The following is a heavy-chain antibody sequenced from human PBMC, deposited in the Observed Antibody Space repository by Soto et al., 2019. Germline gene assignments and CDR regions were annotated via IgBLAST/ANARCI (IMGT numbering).Heavy chain of an antibody. D-gene: IGHD2-21*02. CDR1: GYPFTDYF. J-gene: IGHJ4*02. V-gene: IGHV1-46*01. CDR2: ISLYHHST. CDR3: ARELYSCGGDCPYYMDY. Sequence: ASVKVSSKTSGYPFTDYFIHWVLQPPAQGLEWMGIISLYHHSTSYAQKFQGRLTVTADTSTTTVYMDLSSLTSEDSAVYWCARELYSCGGDCPYYMDYWGQGTLVTVSS.